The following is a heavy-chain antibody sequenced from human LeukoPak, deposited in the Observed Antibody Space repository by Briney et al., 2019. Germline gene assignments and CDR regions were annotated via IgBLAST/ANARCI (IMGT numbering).Heavy chain of an antibody. D-gene: IGHD2/OR15-2a*01. J-gene: IGHJ5*02. V-gene: IGHV1-18*04. CDR1: GYTFTSYY. CDR2: VSAYNGKT. CDR3: ARGDTFLPTHYFDP. Sequence: ASVKVSCKASGYTFTSYYDHWVRQAPGQGLEWMGWVSAYNGKTNYAQSLQDRVTMTTDTSTSTVYMELRSLRSDDTALYYCARGDTFLPTHYFDPWGQGTLVTVSS.